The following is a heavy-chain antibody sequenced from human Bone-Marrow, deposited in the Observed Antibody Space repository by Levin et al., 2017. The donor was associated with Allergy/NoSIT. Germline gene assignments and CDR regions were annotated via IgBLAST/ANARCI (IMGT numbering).Heavy chain of an antibody. Sequence: GESLKISCQGSGYIFTSYWIGWVRQMPGKGLEWMGIIYPGDSDTRYSPSFQGQVTISADKSINTAYLQWSSLKASDTAMYYCARLDSVDYGDYGQYFDFWGQGTLVTVSS. CDR3: ARLDSVDYGDYGQYFDF. CDR1: GYIFTSYW. CDR2: IYPGDSDT. V-gene: IGHV5-51*01. D-gene: IGHD4-17*01. J-gene: IGHJ4*02.